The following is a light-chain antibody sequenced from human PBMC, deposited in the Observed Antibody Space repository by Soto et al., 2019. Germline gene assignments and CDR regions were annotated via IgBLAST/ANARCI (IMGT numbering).Light chain of an antibody. CDR1: SSDFGGYNY. Sequence: SAVAQPASVSGSPGQSITISCTGTSSDFGGYNYVSWYQQHPGKAPKLMIYDVSNRPSGVSNRFSGSKSGNTASLTISGLQAEDEADYYCSSYTSSSTNYVFGTGTKVTVL. J-gene: IGLJ1*01. V-gene: IGLV2-14*01. CDR3: SSYTSSSTNYV. CDR2: DVS.